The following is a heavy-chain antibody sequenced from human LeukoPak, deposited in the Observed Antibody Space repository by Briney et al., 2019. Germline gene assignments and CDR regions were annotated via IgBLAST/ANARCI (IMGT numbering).Heavy chain of an antibody. J-gene: IGHJ4*02. Sequence: GGSLRLSCTASGFTFIKGWMSWVRQAPGKGLEWVGRVKSKSDGGTIDYGAPVKGRFTISRDDSKNMLYLQMNSLQTEDTAVYYCTTDRGIAVRPLFDYWGQGTLVTVSS. D-gene: IGHD6-19*01. CDR1: GFTFIKGW. CDR2: VKSKSDGGTI. CDR3: TTDRGIAVRPLFDY. V-gene: IGHV3-15*01.